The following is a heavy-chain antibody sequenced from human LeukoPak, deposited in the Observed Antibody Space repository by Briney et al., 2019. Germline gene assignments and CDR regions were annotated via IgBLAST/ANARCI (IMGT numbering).Heavy chain of an antibody. D-gene: IGHD6-25*01. J-gene: IGHJ2*01. V-gene: IGHV3-74*01. CDR3: ARGPPWYFDL. Sequence: GGSLRLSCAGSGFTFSDYEMNWVRQAPGKGLVWVSRINGDGSSTAYADSVKGRFTISRDNAKNTLYLQMNSLTAEDTAVYYCARGPPWYFDLWGRGTLVTVSS. CDR1: GFTFSDYE. CDR2: INGDGSST.